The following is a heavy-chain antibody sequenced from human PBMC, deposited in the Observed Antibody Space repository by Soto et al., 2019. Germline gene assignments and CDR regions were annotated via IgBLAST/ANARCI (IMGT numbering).Heavy chain of an antibody. V-gene: IGHV3-30-3*01. CDR3: ARASTATSYYYYYGMDF. CDR1: GFAFSSYA. Sequence: SCAASGFAFSSYAMHWVRQAPGKGLEWVAVISYDGSNKYYADSVKGRFTISRDNSKNTLYLQMNSLRAEDTAVYYCARASTATSYYYYYGMDFFGQGTTVTVSS. J-gene: IGHJ6*02. D-gene: IGHD6-25*01. CDR2: ISYDGSNK.